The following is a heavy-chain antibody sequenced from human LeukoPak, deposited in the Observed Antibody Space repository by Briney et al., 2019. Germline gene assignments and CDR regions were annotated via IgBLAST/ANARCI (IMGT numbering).Heavy chain of an antibody. J-gene: IGHJ4*02. CDR3: ATDIVVVPAARGFDY. D-gene: IGHD2-2*01. CDR2: FDPEDGET. V-gene: IGHV1-24*01. Sequence: AASVKVSCKVSGYTLTELSMHWVRQAPGKGLEWMGGFDPEDGETIYAQKFQGRVTMTEDTSTDTAYMELSSLRSEDTAVYYCATDIVVVPAARGFDYWGQGTLVTVSS. CDR1: GYTLTELS.